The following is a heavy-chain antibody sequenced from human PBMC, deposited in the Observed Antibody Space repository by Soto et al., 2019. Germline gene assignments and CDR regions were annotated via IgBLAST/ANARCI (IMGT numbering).Heavy chain of an antibody. J-gene: IGHJ4*02. CDR2: IVVGSGNT. CDR3: AADPLGRFLEWLTYFDY. V-gene: IGHV1-58*01. Sequence: SVKVSCKASGFTFTSSAVQWVRQARGQRLEWIGWIVVGSGNTNYAQKFQERVTITRDMSTSTDYMELSSLRSEDTAVYYCAADPLGRFLEWLTYFDYWGQGTLVTVSS. D-gene: IGHD3-3*01. CDR1: GFTFTSSA.